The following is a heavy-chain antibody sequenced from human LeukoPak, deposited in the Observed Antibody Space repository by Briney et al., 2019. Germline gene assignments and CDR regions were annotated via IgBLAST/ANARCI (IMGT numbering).Heavy chain of an antibody. D-gene: IGHD3-10*01. J-gene: IGHJ5*02. V-gene: IGHV3-33*01. CDR3: ARSLMVRGAINWLDP. CDR2: IWYDGSHK. CDR1: VFSFSSSG. Sequence: GRSLRLSCAASVFSFSSSGMHWVRQAPGKGLEWVAVIWYDGSHKYYADSVKGRFTISRDNSKNTMYLQMNSLRVEDTAVYYCARSLMVRGAINWLDPWGQGTLVIVSS.